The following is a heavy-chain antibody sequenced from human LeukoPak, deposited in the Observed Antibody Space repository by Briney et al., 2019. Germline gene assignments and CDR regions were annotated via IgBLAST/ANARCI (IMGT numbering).Heavy chain of an antibody. CDR1: GYTFTSYY. D-gene: IGHD3/OR15-3a*01. CDR2: INTYNGNT. Sequence: ASVKVSCKASGYTFTSYYMHWVRQAPGQGLEWMGWINTYNGNTNYPQKLQGRVTMTTDTSTSTAYMELRSLRSDDTAVYYCANEGLDSLVSWGQGTLVTASS. V-gene: IGHV1/OR15-2*02. CDR3: ANEGLDSLVS. J-gene: IGHJ4*02.